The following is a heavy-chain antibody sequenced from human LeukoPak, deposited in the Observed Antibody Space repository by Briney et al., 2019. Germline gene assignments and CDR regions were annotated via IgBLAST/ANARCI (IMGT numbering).Heavy chain of an antibody. CDR1: GFTVSSNY. CDR2: IYSGGST. D-gene: IGHD2-21*01. Sequence: GGSLGLSCAASGFTVSSNYMSWVRQAPGKGLEWVSVIYSGGSTYYADSVKGRFTISRDNSKNTLYLQMNSLRAEDTAVYYCARSLQGGAPTGDIWGQGTMVTVSS. V-gene: IGHV3-53*01. J-gene: IGHJ3*02. CDR3: ARSLQGGAPTGDI.